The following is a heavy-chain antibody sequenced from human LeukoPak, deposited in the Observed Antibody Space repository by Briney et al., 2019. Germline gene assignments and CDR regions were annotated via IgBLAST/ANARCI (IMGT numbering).Heavy chain of an antibody. D-gene: IGHD6-13*01. J-gene: IGHJ4*02. V-gene: IGHV3-74*01. CDR3: ARGLAAAGTRGPY. Sequence: QPGGSLRLSCAASGFTFSSYYWMHWVRQAPGKGLVWVSRIKSDEITTNYADSVKGRFTISRDNAKNTLYLQMNSLRADDTAVYYCARGLAAAGTRGPYWGQGTLVTVSS. CDR1: GFTFSSYYW. CDR2: IKSDEITT.